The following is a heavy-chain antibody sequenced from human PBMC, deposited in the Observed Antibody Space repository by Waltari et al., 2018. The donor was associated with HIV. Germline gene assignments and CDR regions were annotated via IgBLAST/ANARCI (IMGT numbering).Heavy chain of an antibody. CDR2: INHSGST. CDR1: DGAFSGYY. V-gene: IGHV4-34*01. CDR3: ARGGDVDLPGGVFDF. Sequence: QVHLQEWGAGLLKTSETLSLTCDVYDGAFSGYYWTWIRRPPGEALEWIGEINHSGSTDYIPSLNSRVSISVDTSKKQFSLNLNSVTAADTAVYYCARGGDVDLPGGVFDFWGQGIPVTVSS. J-gene: IGHJ4*02. D-gene: IGHD3-10*01.